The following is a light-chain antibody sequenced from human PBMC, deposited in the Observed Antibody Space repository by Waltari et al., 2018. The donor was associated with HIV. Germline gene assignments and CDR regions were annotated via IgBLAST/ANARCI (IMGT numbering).Light chain of an antibody. CDR1: SSNIGAGYD. CDR2: GNS. Sequence: QSVLTQPPSVSGAPGQRVTISCTGSSSNIGAGYDVHWYQQLPGTAPQLLLYGNSNRPAGVPDRFSGSKAGTSASLAITGLQAEDEADYYCQSYDSSLSWVFGGGTKLTVL. V-gene: IGLV1-40*01. CDR3: QSYDSSLSWV. J-gene: IGLJ3*02.